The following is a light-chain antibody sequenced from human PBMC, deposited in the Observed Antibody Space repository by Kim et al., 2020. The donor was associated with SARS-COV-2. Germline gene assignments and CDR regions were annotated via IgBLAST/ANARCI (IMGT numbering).Light chain of an antibody. CDR1: ENIGTW. CDR3: KHYGRLPYT. Sequence: ASVGDRVTSTCRARENIGTWLAWYQQKTGRAPSLLIYLASTLESGVPSRFSGNGSGTEFSLSITSLQPDDFATYYCKHYGRLPYTFGQGTKLEI. V-gene: IGKV1-5*03. J-gene: IGKJ2*01. CDR2: LAS.